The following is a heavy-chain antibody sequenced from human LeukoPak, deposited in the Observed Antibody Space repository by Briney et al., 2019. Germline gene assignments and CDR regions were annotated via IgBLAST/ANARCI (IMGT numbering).Heavy chain of an antibody. V-gene: IGHV4-39*01. D-gene: IGHD2/OR15-2a*01. CDR3: ARPTSKLGSFDY. J-gene: IGHJ4*02. Sequence: PSETLSLTCTVSGGSISSNSYYWGWIRQPPGKGLEWIGTIYHSGSTYYNPSLKSRISISVDTSKNQFSLKLRSVTAADTAVYYCARPTSKLGSFDYWGQGTLVTVSS. CDR1: GGSISSNSYY. CDR2: IYHSGST.